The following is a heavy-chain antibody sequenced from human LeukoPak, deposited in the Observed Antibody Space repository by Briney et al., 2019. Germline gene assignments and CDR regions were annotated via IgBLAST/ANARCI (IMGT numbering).Heavy chain of an antibody. D-gene: IGHD6-13*01. CDR1: GYTFTSYG. CDR2: ISAYNGNT. J-gene: IGHJ1*01. V-gene: IGHV1-18*01. CDR3: ARDGIAAAGTAPLQH. Sequence: ASVTVSCTASGYTFTSYGISWVRQAPGQGLEWMGWISAYNGNTNYAQKLQGRVTMTTDTSTSTAYMELRSLRSDDTAVYYCARDGIAAAGTAPLQHWGQGTLVTVSS.